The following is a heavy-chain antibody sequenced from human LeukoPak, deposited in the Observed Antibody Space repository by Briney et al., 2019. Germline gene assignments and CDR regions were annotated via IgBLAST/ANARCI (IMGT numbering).Heavy chain of an antibody. CDR1: GYTFTAYY. J-gene: IGHJ4*02. CDR3: ARGDYGDPPLNY. D-gene: IGHD4-17*01. Sequence: ASVKVSCKASGYTFTAYYMHWVRQAPGQGLQWMGWINPNSGGTNYAQSFQGRVTMTRDTSISTAYMDLNRLRSDDTAVYYCARGDYGDPPLNYWGQGTLVTVSS. CDR2: INPNSGGT. V-gene: IGHV1-2*02.